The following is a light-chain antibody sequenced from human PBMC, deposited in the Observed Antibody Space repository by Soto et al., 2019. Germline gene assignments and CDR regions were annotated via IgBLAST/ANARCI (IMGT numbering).Light chain of an antibody. CDR1: QGINFN. CDR3: QQYNEWPRT. Sequence: EVVMTQSPATLSVSPGERATLSCTASQGINFNLAWYQQKPGQAPRLLIYGATARATAIPARFSGGASGTEFTLTISSLQSEDVAVYYCQQYNEWPRTFGPGTKVDIK. J-gene: IGKJ1*01. V-gene: IGKV3-15*01. CDR2: GAT.